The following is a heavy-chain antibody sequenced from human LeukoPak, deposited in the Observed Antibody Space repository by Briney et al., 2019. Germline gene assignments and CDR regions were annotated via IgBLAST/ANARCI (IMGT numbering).Heavy chain of an antibody. V-gene: IGHV3-23*01. CDR3: AKDGYYYDSSGYYQGDAFDI. J-gene: IGHJ3*02. CDR2: ISGNGGST. Sequence: GGSLRLSCAASGFTFSSYGMNWGRQAPGKGLEWVSGISGNGGSTNYADSVKGRFTISRDNSKSTLYMQMNSLRAEDTAVYYCAKDGYYYDSSGYYQGDAFDIWGQGTMVTVSS. D-gene: IGHD3-22*01. CDR1: GFTFSSYG.